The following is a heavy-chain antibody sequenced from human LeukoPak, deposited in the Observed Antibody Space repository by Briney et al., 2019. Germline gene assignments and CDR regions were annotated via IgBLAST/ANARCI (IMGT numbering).Heavy chain of an antibody. D-gene: IGHD2-15*01. CDR2: IKEDGGEI. CDR3: AKDRRYCSGGSCYASDAFDI. Sequence: GGSLRLSCAASGFTFSKYRMSWVRQAPGKGLEWVADIKEDGGEIYYVDSVKGRFTISRDNAKNSLSLQMNSLRAEDTAVYYCAKDRRYCSGGSCYASDAFDIWGQGTMVTVSS. J-gene: IGHJ3*02. V-gene: IGHV3-7*01. CDR1: GFTFSKYR.